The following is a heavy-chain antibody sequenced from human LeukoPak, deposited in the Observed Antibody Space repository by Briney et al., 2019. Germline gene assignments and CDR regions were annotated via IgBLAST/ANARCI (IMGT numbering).Heavy chain of an antibody. J-gene: IGHJ4*01. Sequence: PGGSLRLSCAVSGFTFSSYWMNWVRQAPGKGLEWVASIRQDGGEKSYVDSVKGRFTISRDNTKNSLYLQMSNLRAEDTAVYYCARDGTAAGLYFDLWGQGTLVTVSS. V-gene: IGHV3-7*01. CDR3: ARDGTAAGLYFDL. CDR2: IRQDGGEK. D-gene: IGHD6-13*01. CDR1: GFTFSSYW.